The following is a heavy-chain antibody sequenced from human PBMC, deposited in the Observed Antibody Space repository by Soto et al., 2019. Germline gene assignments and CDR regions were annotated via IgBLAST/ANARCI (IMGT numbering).Heavy chain of an antibody. CDR1: CGTISGYY. J-gene: IGHJ5*02. CDR3: ARGQRFSDWFDP. CDR2: IYSSGNT. Sequence: PSETLSLTCSVSCGTISGYYWTWIRQPAGKGLEWIGRIYSSGNTKYNPSLQSRVTMSLDTSNNQFSLRLTSVTAADTAVYYCARGQRFSDWFDPWGQGTLGTVS. D-gene: IGHD3-3*01. V-gene: IGHV4-4*07.